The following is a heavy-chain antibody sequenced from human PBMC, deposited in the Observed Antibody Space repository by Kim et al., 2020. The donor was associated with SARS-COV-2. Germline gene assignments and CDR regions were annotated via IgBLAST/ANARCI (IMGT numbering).Heavy chain of an antibody. D-gene: IGHD3-16*01. J-gene: IGHJ5*02. V-gene: IGHV3-23*01. CDR1: GFTFKNYA. Sequence: GGSLRLSCAASGFTFKNYAMSWVRQAPGKGLEWVSGTSGSGGSTYYADSVKGRFTISRDNSKNTLYLQMNGLRADDTAVYYCAKDLNSGRDYGWFDPWGQGTLVTVSS. CDR2: TSGSGGST. CDR3: AKDLNSGRDYGWFDP.